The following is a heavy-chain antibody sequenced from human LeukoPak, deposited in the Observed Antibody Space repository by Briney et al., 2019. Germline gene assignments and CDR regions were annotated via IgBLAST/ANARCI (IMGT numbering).Heavy chain of an antibody. D-gene: IGHD2-15*01. CDR1: GFTFSSYW. V-gene: IGHV3-7*01. CDR2: IKGDGSEK. Sequence: GSLRLSCAASGFTFSSYWMSWVRQAPGKGLEWVANIKGDGSEKYYVDSVKGRFSISRDNAKNFLYLQVNSLRADDTAVYYCARARLSFTRGIGANYFDYWGQGTPVTVSS. CDR3: ARARLSFTRGIGANYFDY. J-gene: IGHJ4*02.